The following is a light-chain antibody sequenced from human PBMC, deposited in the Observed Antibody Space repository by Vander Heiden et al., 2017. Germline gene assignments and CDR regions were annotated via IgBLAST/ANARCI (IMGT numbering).Light chain of an antibody. CDR3: CSYAGNTLYV. V-gene: IGLV2-23*02. J-gene: IGLJ1*01. CDR2: EVS. CDR1: SSDVGNYNL. Sequence: QSALTPPASVSGSPGQSITISCTGTSSDVGNYNLVSWYQQHPGKAPKLMIYEVSKRPSGVSNRFSGSKSGNTASLTISGLQAEDEADYYCCSYAGNTLYVFGTGTKVTVL.